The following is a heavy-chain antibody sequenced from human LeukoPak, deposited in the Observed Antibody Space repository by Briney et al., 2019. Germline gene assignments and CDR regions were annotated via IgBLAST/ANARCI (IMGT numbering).Heavy chain of an antibody. D-gene: IGHD6-19*01. Sequence: GGSLRLSCAASGFTFSSYAMSWVRQAPGKGLEWVSAISGSGGSTYYADSVKGRFTISRDNSKNTLYLQMNSLRAEDTAVYYCANLIAVAGTVFDYWGQGILVTVSS. J-gene: IGHJ4*02. CDR1: GFTFSSYA. V-gene: IGHV3-23*01. CDR3: ANLIAVAGTVFDY. CDR2: ISGSGGST.